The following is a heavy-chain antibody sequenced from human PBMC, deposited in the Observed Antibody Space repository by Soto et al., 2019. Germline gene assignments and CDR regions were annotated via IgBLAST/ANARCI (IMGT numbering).Heavy chain of an antibody. CDR3: EKDMRGGRSLIVDS. CDR1: GFTFDDYV. Sequence: DVHLVESGGGLVQPGGSLRLSCAASGFTFDDYVMHWVRQAPGKGLEWVSGISWNSGTIDYADSVKGRFSISRDNAKNSLYLQMDSLTPEDTALYHCEKDMRGGRSLIVDSWGQGTLVTVPS. J-gene: IGHJ4*02. D-gene: IGHD3-10*01. V-gene: IGHV3-9*01. CDR2: ISWNSGTI.